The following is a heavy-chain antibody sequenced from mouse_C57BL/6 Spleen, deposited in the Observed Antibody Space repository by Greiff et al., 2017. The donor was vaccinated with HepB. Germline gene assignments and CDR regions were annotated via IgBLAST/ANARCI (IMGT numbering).Heavy chain of an antibody. CDR1: GFDIKNTY. CDR2: IDPANGNT. Sequence: VQLKESVAELVRPGASVKFSCTASGFDIKNTYMHWVKQRPEQGLEWIGRIDPANGNTNYDPKFQGKATITADTSSNTAYLQLSSLTSDDTAIYYCAAYDYAFAYWGQGTLVTVSA. J-gene: IGHJ3*01. V-gene: IGHV14-3*01. D-gene: IGHD2-4*01. CDR3: AAYDYAFAY.